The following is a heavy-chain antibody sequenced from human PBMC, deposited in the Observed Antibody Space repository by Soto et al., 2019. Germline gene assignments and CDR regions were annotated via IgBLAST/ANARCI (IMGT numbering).Heavy chain of an antibody. CDR1: GISFNNYA. CDR2: ISDSGST. Sequence: EVQLLESGGGLVQPGGSLRLSCAASGISFNNYAMNWVRQAPGQGLEWVSTISDSGSTYYADSVKGRFTISRDNSKNTLYLQMKSLRAEDTAVYFCAKDVGGHYCTPTSCLYFFHSWGRGTLVTVSS. J-gene: IGHJ4*02. V-gene: IGHV3-23*01. CDR3: AKDVGGHYCTPTSCLYFFHS. D-gene: IGHD2-2*01.